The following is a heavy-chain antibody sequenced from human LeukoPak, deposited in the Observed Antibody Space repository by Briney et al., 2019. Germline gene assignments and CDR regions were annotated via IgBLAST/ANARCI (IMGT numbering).Heavy chain of an antibody. CDR1: GFTFSSYA. J-gene: IGHJ4*02. CDR3: ARAGYGSGKNYFDY. V-gene: IGHV3-23*01. CDR2: ISGSGGST. Sequence: PGGSLRLSCAASGFTFSSYAMSWVRQAPGKGLEWVSAISGSGGSTYYADSVKGRFTISRDNSKNTLYLQMNSLRAEDTAVYYCARAGYGSGKNYFDYWGQGTLVTVSS. D-gene: IGHD3-10*01.